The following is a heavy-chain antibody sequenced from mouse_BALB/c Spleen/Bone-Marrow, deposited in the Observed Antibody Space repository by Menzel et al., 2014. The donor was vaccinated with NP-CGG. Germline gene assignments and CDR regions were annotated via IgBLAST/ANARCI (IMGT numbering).Heavy chain of an antibody. V-gene: IGHV14-3*02. D-gene: IGHD4-1*01. CDR2: IDPASDNT. CDR3: ATLTGHFDY. J-gene: IGHJ2*01. CDR1: GFNITDPY. Sequence: DVKLQESGAELVKPGASVKLSCTASGFNITDPYIHWVKQRPGQGLDWIGRIDPASDNTQYDPKFQGKATLTADTSSNTAYLQLSSLTSEDTAVYYCATLTGHFDYWGQGTILTVSS.